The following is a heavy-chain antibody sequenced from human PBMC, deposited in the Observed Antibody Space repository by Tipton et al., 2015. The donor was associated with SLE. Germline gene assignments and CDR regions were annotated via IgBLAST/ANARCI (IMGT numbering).Heavy chain of an antibody. V-gene: IGHV3-30*02. D-gene: IGHD7-27*01. CDR1: GFTVSTYG. Sequence: SLRLSCAASGFTVSTYGMHWVRQAPGKGLEWVASIRYDGSYKYYADSVKGRFTISRDNSKSTLYLQMSSLRSEDTAMYYCAKDALTGEPFDYWGQGTLVTVSS. CDR2: IRYDGSYK. J-gene: IGHJ4*02. CDR3: AKDALTGEPFDY.